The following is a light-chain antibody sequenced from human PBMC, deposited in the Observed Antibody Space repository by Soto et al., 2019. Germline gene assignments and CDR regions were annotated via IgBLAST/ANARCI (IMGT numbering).Light chain of an antibody. CDR1: SSDVGGHNY. CDR2: DVT. J-gene: IGLJ1*01. Sequence: QSALTQPASVSGSPGQSITISCTGTSSDVGGHNYVSWYQQHPGKVPKLMIYDVTYRPSGVSDRFSGSKSGNTASLTISGLQAEDEADYYCASYTSDSTLVFGTGTKLTVL. CDR3: ASYTSDSTLV. V-gene: IGLV2-14*03.